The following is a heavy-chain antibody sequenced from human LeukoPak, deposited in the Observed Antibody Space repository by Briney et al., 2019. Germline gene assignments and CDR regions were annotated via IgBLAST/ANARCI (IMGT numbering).Heavy chain of an antibody. D-gene: IGHD6-13*01. J-gene: IGHJ4*02. CDR1: GYTFTGYY. V-gene: IGHV1-2*02. CDR3: ARVGVAGIAAANIDY. CDR2: INPNSGGT. Sequence: ASVKVSCKASGYTFTGYYMHWVRQAPGQGLEWMGWINPNSGGTNYAQKFRGRVTMTRDTSISTAYMELSRLRSDDTAVYYCARVGVAGIAAANIDYWGQGTLVTVSS.